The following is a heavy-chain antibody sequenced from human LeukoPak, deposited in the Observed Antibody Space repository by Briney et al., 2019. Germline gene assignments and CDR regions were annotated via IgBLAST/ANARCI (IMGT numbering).Heavy chain of an antibody. V-gene: IGHV3-23*01. CDR2: ISNDGGGT. CDR1: GFILNNYG. D-gene: IGHD3-22*01. Sequence: QTGGSLRLSCAASGFILNNYGLIWVRQAPGKGLEWVSAISNDGGGTNYADFVKGRFTISRDNSKNTLFLQMNSLRAADTALYYCAKGSSGYFVDLWGQGTLVTVSS. CDR3: AKGSSGYFVDL. J-gene: IGHJ5*02.